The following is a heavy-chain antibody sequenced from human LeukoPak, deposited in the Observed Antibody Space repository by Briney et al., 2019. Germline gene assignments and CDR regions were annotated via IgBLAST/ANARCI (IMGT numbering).Heavy chain of an antibody. Sequence: GGSLRLSCAASGFPFSSYWMSWVRQAPGRGLEWVANIKQDGSEKYYVDSVKSRFTISRDNAKNSLYLQMNSLRAEDTAVYYCARDRCSSTSCYTPDAFDIWGQGTMVTVSS. D-gene: IGHD2-2*02. CDR2: IKQDGSEK. V-gene: IGHV3-7*01. CDR3: ARDRCSSTSCYTPDAFDI. CDR1: GFPFSSYW. J-gene: IGHJ3*02.